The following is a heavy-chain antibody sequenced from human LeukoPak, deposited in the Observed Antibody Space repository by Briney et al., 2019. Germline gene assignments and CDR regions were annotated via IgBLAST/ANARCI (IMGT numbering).Heavy chain of an antibody. V-gene: IGHV3-23*01. Sequence: GGSLRLSCEASGFTFSTYGMSWVRQAPGKGLEWVSAISGSGGSTYYADSVKGRVTISRDNSRNTLYLQMNSLRAEDTAVYYCARDLATRQRTGLYDSWGQGALVTVSS. CDR3: ARDLATRQRTGLYDS. D-gene: IGHD3-16*01. CDR1: GFTFSTYG. CDR2: ISGSGGST. J-gene: IGHJ5*02.